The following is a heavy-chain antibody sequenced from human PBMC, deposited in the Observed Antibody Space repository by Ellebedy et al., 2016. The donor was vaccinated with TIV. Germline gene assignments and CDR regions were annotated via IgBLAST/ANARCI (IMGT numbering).Heavy chain of an antibody. V-gene: IGHV3-53*01. D-gene: IGHD4-11*01. CDR1: GCTVSSTY. CDR2: IYSGGST. Sequence: PGGSLRLSCAASGCTVSSTYMSWVRQAQGKGLEWVSAIYSGGSTYYAHSVKGRFTISRDNSKNALYLQMHSLRAEDTAVYFCVRGADDFSNYLFYWGPGTLVTVSS. CDR3: VRGADDFSNYLFY. J-gene: IGHJ4*02.